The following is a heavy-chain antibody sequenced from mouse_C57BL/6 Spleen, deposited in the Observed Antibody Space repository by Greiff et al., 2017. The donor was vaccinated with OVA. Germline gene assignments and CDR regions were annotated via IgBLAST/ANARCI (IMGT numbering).Heavy chain of an antibody. CDR2: IHPNSGST. J-gene: IGHJ3*01. Sequence: QVQLKQPGAELVKPGASVKLSCKASGYTFTSYWMHWVKQRPGQGLEWIGMIHPNSGSTNYNEKFKSKATLTVDKSSSTAYMQLSSLTSEDSAVYYCARDGDGIYYGYFAYWGQGTLVTVSA. D-gene: IGHD2-2*01. V-gene: IGHV1-64*01. CDR3: ARDGDGIYYGYFAY. CDR1: GYTFTSYW.